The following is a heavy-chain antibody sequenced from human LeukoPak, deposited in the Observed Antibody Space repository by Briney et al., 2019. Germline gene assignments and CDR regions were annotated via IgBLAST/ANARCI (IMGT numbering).Heavy chain of an antibody. D-gene: IGHD2-15*01. CDR3: AKALLGYCSGGSCSLFDY. Sequence: PGGSLRLSCAASGFTFSSYAMSWVRQAPGKGLEWVSAISGSGGGTYYADSVKGRFTISRGNSKNTLYLQMNSLRAEDTAVYCCAKALLGYCSGGSCSLFDYWGQGTLVTVSS. CDR2: ISGSGGGT. CDR1: GFTFSSYA. J-gene: IGHJ4*02. V-gene: IGHV3-23*01.